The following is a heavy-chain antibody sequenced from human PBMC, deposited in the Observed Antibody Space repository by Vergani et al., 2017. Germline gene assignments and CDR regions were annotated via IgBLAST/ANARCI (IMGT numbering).Heavy chain of an antibody. CDR1: GFSFSNAW. D-gene: IGHD3-10*01. Sequence: EVQLVESGGGLVKPGGSLRLSCAASGFSFSNAWMTWVRQGPGKGLEWVGRIKSQIDGGTTDYAAPVKGRFTISRDDSTNTAYLQLSSLGTDDTAIYFCSAQTQSCHDYWGQGTLVAVSS. CDR2: IKSQIDGGTT. V-gene: IGHV3-15*01. CDR3: SAQTQSCHDY. J-gene: IGHJ4*02.